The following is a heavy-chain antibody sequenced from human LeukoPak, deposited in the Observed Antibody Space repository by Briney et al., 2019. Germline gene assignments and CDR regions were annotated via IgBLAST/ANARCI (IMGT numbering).Heavy chain of an antibody. Sequence: SETLSLTCTVSGGSISSYYWSWIRQPPGKGLEWIGYIYYSGSTNYNPSLKSRVTISVDTSKNQLSLKLSSVTAADTAVYYCARVFGIRRYFDYWGQGTLVTVSS. CDR2: IYYSGST. D-gene: IGHD3-10*01. V-gene: IGHV4-59*08. CDR1: GGSISSYY. CDR3: ARVFGIRRYFDY. J-gene: IGHJ4*02.